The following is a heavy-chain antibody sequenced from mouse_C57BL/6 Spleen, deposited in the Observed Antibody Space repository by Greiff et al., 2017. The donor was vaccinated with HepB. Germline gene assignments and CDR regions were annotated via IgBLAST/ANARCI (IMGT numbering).Heavy chain of an antibody. CDR1: GFTFSDYG. D-gene: IGHD1-1*01. Sequence: EVKLVESGGGLVKPGGSLKLSCAASGFTFSDYGMHWVRQAPEKGLEWVAYISSGSSTIYYADTVKGRFTISRDNAKNTLFLQMTSLRSEDTAMYYCARDGSSYEWYFDVWGTGTTVTVSS. CDR3: ARDGSSYEWYFDV. V-gene: IGHV5-17*01. J-gene: IGHJ1*03. CDR2: ISSGSSTI.